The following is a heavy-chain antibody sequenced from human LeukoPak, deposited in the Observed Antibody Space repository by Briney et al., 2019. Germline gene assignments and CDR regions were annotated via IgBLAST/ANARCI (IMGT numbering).Heavy chain of an antibody. J-gene: IGHJ4*02. V-gene: IGHV4-59*08. CDR2: ISYTGST. CDR3: ARAVTGTNLVDF. Sequence: PSETLSLTCTISGGSIGGDHWSWIRQAPGEGLEWIGYISYTGSTSYNPSLRSRVTISLNTPEDQFSLRLTSVTAADTAVYYCARAVTGTNLVDFWGQGTLVAVSS. CDR1: GGSIGGDH. D-gene: IGHD6-19*01.